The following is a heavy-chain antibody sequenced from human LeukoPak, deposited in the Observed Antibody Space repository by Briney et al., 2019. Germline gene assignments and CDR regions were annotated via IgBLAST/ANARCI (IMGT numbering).Heavy chain of an antibody. CDR1: GFTFSDYI. CDR3: SRDGGEGGNSAFDI. J-gene: IGHJ3*02. Sequence: GGSLRLSCAASGFTFSDYILDWVRQAPGKGLEWVGRIRRGANSYTTEYAASVKGRFTISRDDSKNSLYLHMNSLKTEDTTVYHCSRDGGEGGNSAFDIWGQGTMVTVSS. D-gene: IGHD3-16*01. V-gene: IGHV3-72*01. CDR2: IRRGANSYTT.